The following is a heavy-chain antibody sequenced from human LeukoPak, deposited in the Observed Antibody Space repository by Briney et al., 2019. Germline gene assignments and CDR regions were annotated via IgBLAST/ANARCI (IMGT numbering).Heavy chain of an antibody. Sequence: PGGSLRLSCAASEFTFSNYWMSWVRQAPGKGLDWVANIKQDGSEKQYVESVKGRFTISRDNAKNSLYLQMNSLRSEDTAVYYCAASPLTYGSGSYDYYFDYWGQGTLVTVSS. CDR1: EFTFSNYW. J-gene: IGHJ4*02. CDR3: AASPLTYGSGSYDYYFDY. CDR2: IKQDGSEK. V-gene: IGHV3-7*03. D-gene: IGHD3-10*01.